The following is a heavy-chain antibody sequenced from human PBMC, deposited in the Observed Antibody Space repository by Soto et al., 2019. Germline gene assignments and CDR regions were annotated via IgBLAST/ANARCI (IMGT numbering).Heavy chain of an antibody. CDR3: AHTYYYDSSGYYPYFDY. CDR2: IYWDDDK. V-gene: IGHV2-5*02. D-gene: IGHD3-22*01. J-gene: IGHJ4*02. CDR1: GFSLSTSGVG. Sequence: SGPTLVNPTQTLTLTCTFSGFSLSTSGVGVDWIRQPPGKALEWLALIYWDDDKRYSPSLKSRLTITKDTSKNQVVLTMTNMDPVDTATYYCAHTYYYDSSGYYPYFDYWGQGTLVTVSS.